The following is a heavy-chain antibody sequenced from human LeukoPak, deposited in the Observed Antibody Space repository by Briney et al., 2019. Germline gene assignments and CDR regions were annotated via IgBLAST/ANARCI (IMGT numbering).Heavy chain of an antibody. Sequence: PSETLSLTCTVAGGSISSGSYYWRWIRQPARKGLEWIGRIYTSGSTNYNPSLKSRVTISVDTSKNQFSLKLSSVTAADTAVYYCARSWGIFGVVRYAFDIWGQGTMVTVSS. V-gene: IGHV4-61*02. CDR1: GGSISSGSYY. CDR2: IYTSGST. J-gene: IGHJ3*02. CDR3: ARSWGIFGVVRYAFDI. D-gene: IGHD3-3*01.